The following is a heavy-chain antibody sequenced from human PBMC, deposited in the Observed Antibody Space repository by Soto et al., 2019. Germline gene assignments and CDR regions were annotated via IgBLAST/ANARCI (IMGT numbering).Heavy chain of an antibody. J-gene: IGHJ4*02. CDR1: GFTFSTYA. D-gene: IGHD6-25*01. Sequence: GGSLRLSCAASGFTFSTYAIHWVRQAPGKGLEWVAVILSDGSNKYYADSVKGRFTISRDNSKNTLYLQMNSLRAEDTAVYYCARGEAGLDYWGQGTLVTVSS. CDR2: ILSDGSNK. CDR3: ARGEAGLDY. V-gene: IGHV3-30*03.